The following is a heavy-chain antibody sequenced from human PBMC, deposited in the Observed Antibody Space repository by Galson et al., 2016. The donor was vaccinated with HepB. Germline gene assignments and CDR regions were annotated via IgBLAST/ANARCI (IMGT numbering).Heavy chain of an antibody. V-gene: IGHV4-59*01. Sequence: ETLSLTCTVSGGSINSYFWSWIRQPPGKGLEWIGYTFYSGSTNYNPSLKSRATISLDTSKKQFSLKLSSVTAADTAVYYCASTREGSTSWLDFWGQGTLVTVSS. D-gene: IGHD2-2*01. CDR1: GGSINSYF. CDR3: ASTREGSTSWLDF. CDR2: TFYSGST. J-gene: IGHJ4*02.